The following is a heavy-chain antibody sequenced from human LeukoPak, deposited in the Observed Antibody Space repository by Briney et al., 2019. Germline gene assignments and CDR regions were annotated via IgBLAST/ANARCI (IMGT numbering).Heavy chain of an antibody. CDR1: GFTFSSYA. J-gene: IGHJ4*02. CDR2: ISGSGGST. Sequence: GGSLRLSCAASGFTFSSYAMSWVRQAPGKGLEWVSAISGSGGSTYYADSVKGRFTISRDNSKNTLYLQMNSLRAGDTAVYYCAKTKRSGPAHFDYWGQGTLVTVSS. D-gene: IGHD3-10*01. V-gene: IGHV3-23*01. CDR3: AKTKRSGPAHFDY.